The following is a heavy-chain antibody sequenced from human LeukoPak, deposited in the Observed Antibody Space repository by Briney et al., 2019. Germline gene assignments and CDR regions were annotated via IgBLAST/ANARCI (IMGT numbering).Heavy chain of an antibody. J-gene: IGHJ4*02. CDR1: GFTFSDYY. CDR2: ISGSSSYT. D-gene: IGHD6-13*01. V-gene: IGHV3-11*03. Sequence: GGSLRLSCAASGFTFSDYYMNWIRQAPGKGLEWVSYISGSSSYTNYADSVKGRFTISRDNAKNSLYLQMNSLRAEDTAVYYCATRGHSSSWYYFDYWGQGTLVTVSS. CDR3: ATRGHSSSWYYFDY.